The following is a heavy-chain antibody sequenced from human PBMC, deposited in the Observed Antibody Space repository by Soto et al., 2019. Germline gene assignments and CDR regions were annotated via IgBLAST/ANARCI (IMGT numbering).Heavy chain of an antibody. V-gene: IGHV3-64D*06. Sequence: PGGSLRLSCSASGFTFKSHAMHWVRQAPGKGLEYVSSIHTGGETTFYADAVKGRFIVSRDNSNNTLDPQMTSLKYEDSGVYYCVKGRAKHCSGRTCGLWMDLWGQGTTVTVSS. D-gene: IGHD6-19*01. CDR1: GFTFKSHA. CDR3: VKGRAKHCSGRTCGLWMDL. J-gene: IGHJ6*02. CDR2: IHTGGETT.